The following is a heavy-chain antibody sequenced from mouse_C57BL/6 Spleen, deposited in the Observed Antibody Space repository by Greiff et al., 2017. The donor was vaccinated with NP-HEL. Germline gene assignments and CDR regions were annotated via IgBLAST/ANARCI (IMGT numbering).Heavy chain of an antibody. V-gene: IGHV1-76*01. D-gene: IGHD3-1*01. Sequence: QVQLKQSGAELVRPGASVKLSCKASGYTFTDYYINWVKQRPGPGLEWIARIYPGSGNTYYNEKFKGKATLTAEKSSSTAYMQLSSLTSEDSAVYCWGSDDYAMDNLGQGTSVTVSP. CDR1: GYTFTDYY. CDR2: IYPGSGNT. CDR3: GSDDYAMDN. J-gene: IGHJ4*01.